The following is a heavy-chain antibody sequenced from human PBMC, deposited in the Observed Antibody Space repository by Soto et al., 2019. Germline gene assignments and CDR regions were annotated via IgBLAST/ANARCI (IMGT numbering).Heavy chain of an antibody. J-gene: IGHJ5*02. CDR1: GYSFTSYW. V-gene: IGHV5-51*01. Sequence: PGESLKISCKGSGYSFTSYWIGWVRQMPGKGLEWMGIIYPGDSDTRYSPSFQGQVTISADKSISTAYLQWSSLKASDTAMYYCARVRWGSSWSRILRVWVDPWGQGTLVTVSS. D-gene: IGHD6-13*01. CDR3: ARVRWGSSWSRILRVWVDP. CDR2: IYPGDSDT.